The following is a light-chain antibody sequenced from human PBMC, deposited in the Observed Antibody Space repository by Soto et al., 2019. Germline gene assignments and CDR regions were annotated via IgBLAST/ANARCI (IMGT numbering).Light chain of an antibody. CDR1: QSLLHSNGYNY. CDR3: MPALQIPFT. V-gene: IGKV2-28*01. Sequence: DIVMTQSPLSLPVTPGEPASISCRSSQSLLHSNGYNYLDWYLQKPGQSPQLLIYLGSNRASGVTDRFSGSGSGTDFTLKISRVEAEDVGVYYCMPALQIPFTFGPGTKVDIK. CDR2: LGS. J-gene: IGKJ3*01.